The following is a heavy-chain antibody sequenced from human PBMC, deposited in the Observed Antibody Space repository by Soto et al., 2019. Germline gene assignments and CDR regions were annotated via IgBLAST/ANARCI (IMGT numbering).Heavy chain of an antibody. D-gene: IGHD6-6*01. CDR3: ARDPRGTMGSSSSRFDY. CDR1: GFTFSSYS. J-gene: IGHJ4*02. V-gene: IGHV3-21*01. CDR2: ISSSSSYI. Sequence: GGSLRLSCAASGFTFSSYSMNWVRQAPGKGLEWVSSISSSSSYIYYADSVKGRFTISRDNAKNSLYLQMNSLRAEDTAVYYCARDPRGTMGSSSSRFDYWGQGTLVTVSS.